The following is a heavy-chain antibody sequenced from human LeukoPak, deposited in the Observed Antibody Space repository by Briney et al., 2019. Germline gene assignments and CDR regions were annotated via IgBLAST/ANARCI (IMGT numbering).Heavy chain of an antibody. D-gene: IGHD6-13*01. V-gene: IGHV3-11*04. CDR2: ISRSGSTK. Sequence: GGSLGLSCAASGSTFSDYNMRWIRQAPGKGLEWVSSISRSGSTKYYADSVKGRFTISRDNAKNSLFLQMNSLRAEDTAVYYCARDRHSSSWYVSWFDPWGQGTLVTVSS. CDR1: GSTFSDYN. J-gene: IGHJ5*02. CDR3: ARDRHSSSWYVSWFDP.